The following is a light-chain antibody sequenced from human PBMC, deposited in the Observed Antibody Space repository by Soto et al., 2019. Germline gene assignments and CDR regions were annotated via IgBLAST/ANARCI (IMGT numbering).Light chain of an antibody. J-gene: IGKJ4*01. CDR1: QSVSSN. CDR3: QQYNNWPPRT. Sequence: EIVMTQSLATLSVSPGERATLSCGASQSVSSNLAWYQQKPGQAPRLLIYDASTRATGVPARFSGSGSGTEFTLTISRLQSEDFAVDYCQQYNNWPPRTFGGGTKVEIK. CDR2: DAS. V-gene: IGKV3-15*01.